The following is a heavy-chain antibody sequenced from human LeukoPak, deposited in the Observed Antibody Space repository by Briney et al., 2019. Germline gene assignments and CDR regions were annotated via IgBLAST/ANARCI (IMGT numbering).Heavy chain of an antibody. CDR2: IYPSGST. CDR3: ARTSSNSWSYGMDV. D-gene: IGHD6-13*01. V-gene: IGHV4-4*07. CDR1: DGSISSYY. J-gene: IGHJ6*02. Sequence: PSETLSLTCTVSDGSISSYYWSWIRQPAGKGLEWIGRIYPSGSTNYNPSLKSGVTISVDTSKNQFSLKLSSVTAADTAVYYCARTSSNSWSYGMDVWGQGTTVTVSS.